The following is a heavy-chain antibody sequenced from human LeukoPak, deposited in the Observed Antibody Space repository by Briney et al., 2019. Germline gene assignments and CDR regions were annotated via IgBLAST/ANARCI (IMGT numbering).Heavy chain of an antibody. J-gene: IGHJ5*02. CDR2: IIPIFGTA. CDR1: GGTFSSYA. Sequence: ASVKVSCKASGGTFSSYAISWVRQAPGQGLEWMGGIIPIFGTANYAQKFQGGVTITTDESTSTAYMELSSLRSEDTAVYYCARGGYCSSTSCYRNWFDPWGQGTLVTVSS. V-gene: IGHV1-69*05. D-gene: IGHD2-2*01. CDR3: ARGGYCSSTSCYRNWFDP.